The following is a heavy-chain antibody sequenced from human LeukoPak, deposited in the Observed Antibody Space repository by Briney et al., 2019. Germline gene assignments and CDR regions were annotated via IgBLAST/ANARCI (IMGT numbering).Heavy chain of an antibody. V-gene: IGHV4-31*03. J-gene: IGHJ4*02. D-gene: IGHD6-19*01. CDR2: IYYSGST. CDR1: GGSISSGGYY. Sequence: SETLSLTCTVSGGSISSGGYYWSWIRQHPGKGLEWIGYIYYSGSTYYNPSLKSRVTISVDTSKNQFSLNLSSVTAAGTAVYYCARTAGVAVAGSRQYFDFWGQGTLVTVSS. CDR3: ARTAGVAVAGSRQYFDF.